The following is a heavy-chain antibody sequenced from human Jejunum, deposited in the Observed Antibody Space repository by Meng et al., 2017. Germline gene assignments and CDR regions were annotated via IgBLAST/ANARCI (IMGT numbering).Heavy chain of an antibody. CDR2: INAADGST. V-gene: IGHV1-3*01. CDR3: ARAASSSTWYNS. D-gene: IGHD2-15*01. J-gene: IGHJ5*01. Sequence: QVKRVQSGAEVKKPGDTVKVSCKASGYTFSSYVIHWVRHAPGERPEWMAWINAADGSTKYSQKFQDRVTIRRDTSANIVHMELNSLRSEDTGVYYCARAASSSTWYNSWGQGTLVTVSS. CDR1: GYTFSSYV.